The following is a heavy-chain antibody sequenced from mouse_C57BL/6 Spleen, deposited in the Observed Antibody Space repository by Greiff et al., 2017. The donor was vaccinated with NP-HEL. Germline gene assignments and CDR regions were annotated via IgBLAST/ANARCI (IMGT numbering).Heavy chain of an antibody. Sequence: EVKLMESGPGLAKPSQSLSLTCSVTGYSITSGYYWNWIRQFPGNKLEWMGYISYDGSNNYNPSLKNRISITRDTSKNQFFLKLNSVTTEDTATYYCAGYYGSSYGGYFDVWGTGTTVTVSS. J-gene: IGHJ1*03. CDR2: ISYDGSN. D-gene: IGHD1-1*01. CDR3: AGYYGSSYGGYFDV. V-gene: IGHV3-6*01. CDR1: GYSITSGYY.